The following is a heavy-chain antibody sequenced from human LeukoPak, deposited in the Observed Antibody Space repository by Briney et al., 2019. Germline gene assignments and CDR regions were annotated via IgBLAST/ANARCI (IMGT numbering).Heavy chain of an antibody. CDR3: ARDGHCTATRKTPSPFDL. CDR2: ISSSSSTI. CDR1: GFTFSSYS. Sequence: PGGSLRLSCAASGFTFSSYSMNWVRQAPGKGLEWVSYISSSSSTIYYADSVKGRFTISRDNAKNSLYLQMNSLRAEDTAVYYCARDGHCTATRKTPSPFDLWGRGTLVTVSS. V-gene: IGHV3-48*04. D-gene: IGHD5-24*01. J-gene: IGHJ2*01.